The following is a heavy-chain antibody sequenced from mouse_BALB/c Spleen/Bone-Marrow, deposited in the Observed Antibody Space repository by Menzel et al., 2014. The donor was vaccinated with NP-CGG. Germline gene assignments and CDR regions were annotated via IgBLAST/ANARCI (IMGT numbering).Heavy chain of an antibody. CDR3: ARDKGGILFDY. CDR1: GFTFTDYY. Sequence: EVNLVDSGGGLVQPGGSLRLSCATSGFTFTDYYMNWVRQPPGKALEWLGFIRNKANGYTTEYSASVKGRFTISRDNSQSILYLQMNTLRAEDSATYYCARDKGGILFDYWGQGTTLTVSS. V-gene: IGHV7-3*02. D-gene: IGHD1-1*02. CDR2: IRNKANGYTT. J-gene: IGHJ2*01.